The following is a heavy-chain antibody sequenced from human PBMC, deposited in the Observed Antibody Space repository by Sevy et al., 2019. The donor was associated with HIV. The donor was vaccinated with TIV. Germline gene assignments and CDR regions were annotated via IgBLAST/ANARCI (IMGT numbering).Heavy chain of an antibody. CDR3: TRDFYDNRPRGFDP. Sequence: SETLSLTCAVSGYSISSSFWSWIRQPPGKGLEWFAYISHSGSTNYSPSLKTRVTISVDTYENPFSLKVNSVNAADTAVYYCTRDFYDNRPRGFDPWGQGILVTVSS. V-gene: IGHV4-59*01. CDR1: GYSISSSF. D-gene: IGHD3-22*01. J-gene: IGHJ5*02. CDR2: ISHSGST.